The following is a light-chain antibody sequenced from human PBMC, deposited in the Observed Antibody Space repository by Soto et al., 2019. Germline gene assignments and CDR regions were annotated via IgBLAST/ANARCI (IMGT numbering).Light chain of an antibody. CDR3: QQRSDWPLT. V-gene: IGKV3-11*01. Sequence: EIVMTQSPATLSVSPGEGATLSCRASQSLSSNLAWYQQKPGQAPRLLIYDASNRATGIPARFSGSGSGTDFTLTISSLEPEDFAVYYCQQRSDWPLTFGGGTKVDIK. CDR1: QSLSSN. CDR2: DAS. J-gene: IGKJ4*01.